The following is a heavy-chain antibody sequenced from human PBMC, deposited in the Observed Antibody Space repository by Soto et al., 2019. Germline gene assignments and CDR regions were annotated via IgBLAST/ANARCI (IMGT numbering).Heavy chain of an antibody. D-gene: IGHD2-15*01. V-gene: IGHV4-59*01. CDR1: GGSICSYY. CDR2: IYYSGST. J-gene: IGHJ6*02. CDR3: ATSYCSGGSCSDGMDV. Sequence: PSETLSLTCTVSGGSICSYYWSWIRQPPGKGLEWIGYIYYSGSTNYNPSLKSRVTISVGTSKNQFSLKLSSVTAADTAVYYCATSYCSGGSCSDGMDVWGQGTTVTASS.